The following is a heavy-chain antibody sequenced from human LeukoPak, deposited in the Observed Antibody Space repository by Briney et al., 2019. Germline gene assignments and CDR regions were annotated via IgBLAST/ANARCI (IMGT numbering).Heavy chain of an antibody. J-gene: IGHJ3*02. V-gene: IGHV4-31*03. Sequence: PSQTLFLTCTVSGDSISSGGYYWSWIRQSPGKGLEWIGCIYYSGTTYYNPSLKSRVTISVDTSKNQISLKLSSVSAADTAVYYCARDRNDAFDIWGQGTMVTVSS. CDR2: IYYSGTT. CDR3: ARDRNDAFDI. D-gene: IGHD1-14*01. CDR1: GDSISSGGYY.